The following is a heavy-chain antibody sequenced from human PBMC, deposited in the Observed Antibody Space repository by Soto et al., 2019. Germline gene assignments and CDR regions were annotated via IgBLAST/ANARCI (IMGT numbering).Heavy chain of an antibody. CDR1: GFTFSNYG. J-gene: IGHJ4*02. D-gene: IGHD3-22*01. CDR3: AKETHSSGYGTYFDH. CDR2: ISKDGSEE. Sequence: GGSLRLSCAVSGFTFSNYGMHWVRQAPGKGLEWVAVISKDGSEEYYADSVEGRFTISRDNSRNTLYLQVNSLRTEDTAVYYCAKETHSSGYGTYFDHWGQGTLVTVSS. V-gene: IGHV3-30*18.